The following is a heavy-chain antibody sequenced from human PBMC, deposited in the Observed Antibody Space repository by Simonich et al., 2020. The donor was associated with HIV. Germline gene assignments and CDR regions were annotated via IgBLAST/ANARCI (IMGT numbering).Heavy chain of an antibody. CDR3: ARVRSYGDYGERWFDP. D-gene: IGHD4-17*01. CDR2: IRSMGRTI. Sequence: EVQLVESGGGLVQSGGSLRLSCAASGFTFSSYELNWVRQASGKGLQWVSYIRSMGRTIYYADSVKGRFAIPRDNAKNSLYLKMNSLRVEDTAVYFCARVRSYGDYGERWFDPWGQGTLVTVSS. J-gene: IGHJ5*02. V-gene: IGHV3-48*03. CDR1: GFTFSSYE.